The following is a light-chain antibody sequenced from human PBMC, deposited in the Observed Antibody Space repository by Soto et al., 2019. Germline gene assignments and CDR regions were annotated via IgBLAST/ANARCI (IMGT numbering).Light chain of an antibody. CDR2: DAS. V-gene: IGKV3-11*01. J-gene: IGKJ3*01. CDR3: QQRYTLIT. Sequence: IVLRQSPATLSMSPGERATLSCRASQNIDNFLVWYQQKPGQAPRLLIYDASKRATGIPARFSGSGSGTDFTLTISSLEPEDFAVYYCQQRYTLITFGPGTKVDIK. CDR1: QNIDNF.